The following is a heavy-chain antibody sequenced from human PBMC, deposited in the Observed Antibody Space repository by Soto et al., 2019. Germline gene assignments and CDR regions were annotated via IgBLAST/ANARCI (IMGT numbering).Heavy chain of an antibody. V-gene: IGHV4-4*07. D-gene: IGHD6-13*01. J-gene: IGHJ5*02. Sequence: SETLSLTCTVSGASMNSYHWSWIRQPAGKGLEWIGHIYSSGSTNYNPSLKSRVTMSVDTSKNQFSLRLMSLPAADTAVYYCARDQGVAAAGITWFDPWGQGSLVTVSS. CDR1: GASMNSYH. CDR3: ARDQGVAAAGITWFDP. CDR2: IYSSGST.